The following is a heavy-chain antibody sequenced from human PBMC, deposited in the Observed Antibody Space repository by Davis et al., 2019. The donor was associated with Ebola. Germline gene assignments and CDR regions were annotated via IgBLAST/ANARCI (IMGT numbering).Heavy chain of an antibody. CDR1: GGSFKSYY. Sequence: SETLSLTCAVYGGSFKSYYWNWIRQPPGKGLEWIGEINHSGSSKYNPSLKSRVTISVDTSKNQFSLKLRSVTAADTAVYYCARHGGGSGYDYWGQGTLVTVSS. J-gene: IGHJ4*02. CDR3: ARHGGGSGYDY. CDR2: INHSGSS. V-gene: IGHV4-34*01. D-gene: IGHD5-12*01.